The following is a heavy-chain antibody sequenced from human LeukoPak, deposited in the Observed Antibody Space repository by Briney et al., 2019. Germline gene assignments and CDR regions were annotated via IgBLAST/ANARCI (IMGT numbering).Heavy chain of an antibody. Sequence: PGGSLRLSCAASGFTFSSYAMHWVRQAPGKGLEWVAVISYDGSNKYYADSVKGRFTISRDNSKNTLYLQMNSLRAEDTAVYYCAREQWLVYLDYWGQGTLVTVSS. V-gene: IGHV3-30*04. CDR1: GFTFSSYA. CDR2: ISYDGSNK. J-gene: IGHJ4*02. CDR3: AREQWLVYLDY. D-gene: IGHD6-19*01.